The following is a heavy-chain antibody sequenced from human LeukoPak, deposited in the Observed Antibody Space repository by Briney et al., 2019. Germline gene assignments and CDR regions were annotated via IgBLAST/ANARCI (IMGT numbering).Heavy chain of an antibody. J-gene: IGHJ3*02. Sequence: AGGSLRLSCAASGFTFSGSAMHWVRQASGKGLEWVGRIRSKANSYATAYAASVKGRFTISRDDSKNTAYLQMNSLKTEDTAVYYCTSIGKWELFHHFDIWGQGTMVTVSS. CDR1: GFTFSGSA. V-gene: IGHV3-73*01. D-gene: IGHD1-26*01. CDR2: IRSKANSYAT. CDR3: TSIGKWELFHHFDI.